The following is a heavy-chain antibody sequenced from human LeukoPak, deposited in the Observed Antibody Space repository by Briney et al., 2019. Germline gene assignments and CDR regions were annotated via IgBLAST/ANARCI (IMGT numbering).Heavy chain of an antibody. CDR2: IYHSGRT. J-gene: IGHJ4*02. CDR3: ARARLKYYDSSGYLGY. CDR1: GYSISSGYY. V-gene: IGHV4-38-2*02. D-gene: IGHD3-22*01. Sequence: SETLSLTCTVSGYSISSGYYWGWIRQPPGKGLEWIGSIYHSGRTFYNPSLKSRVTISVDTSKNQFSLKLTSVTAADTAVYYCARARLKYYDSSGYLGYWGQGTLVTVSS.